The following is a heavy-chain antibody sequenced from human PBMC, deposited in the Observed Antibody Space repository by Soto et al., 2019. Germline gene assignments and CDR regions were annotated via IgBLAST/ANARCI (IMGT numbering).Heavy chain of an antibody. D-gene: IGHD3-10*01. CDR1: GGTFSSYA. Sequence: SVKVSCKASGGTFSSYAISWVRQAPGQGLEWMGGIIPIFGTANYAQKFQGRVTITADESTSTAYMELSSLRSEDTAVYYCARDYYGSGSYYLDYYYYGMDVWGQGTTVTVSS. V-gene: IGHV1-69*13. CDR2: IIPIFGTA. J-gene: IGHJ6*02. CDR3: ARDYYGSGSYYLDYYYYGMDV.